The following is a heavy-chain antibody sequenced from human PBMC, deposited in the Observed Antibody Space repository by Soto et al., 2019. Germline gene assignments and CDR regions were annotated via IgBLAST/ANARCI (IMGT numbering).Heavy chain of an antibody. CDR2: IFYSGNT. D-gene: IGHD5-12*01. V-gene: IGHV4-28*01. CDR1: GYSISNSNW. Sequence: QVQLQESGPGLVKPSDTLSLTCAVSGYSISNSNWWGWIRQPPGKGLEWIGYIFYSGNTYYNPSLRSRVTMSAATSNNQFSLKLSSVTAVDTAVYYCAMQPLVDTMADNFDYWGQGTLVTVSS. CDR3: AMQPLVDTMADNFDY. J-gene: IGHJ4*02.